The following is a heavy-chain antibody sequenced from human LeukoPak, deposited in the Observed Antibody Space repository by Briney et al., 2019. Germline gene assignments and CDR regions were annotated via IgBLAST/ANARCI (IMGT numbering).Heavy chain of an antibody. J-gene: IGHJ4*02. V-gene: IGHV3-23*01. CDR2: ISGSGGST. CDR1: GFTFSSHA. CDR3: AKDLKGYYGSGSYPH. Sequence: PGGSLRLSCAASGFTFSSHAMSWVRQAPGKGLEWVSAISGSGGSTFYTDSVKGRFTISRDNSKNTLYLQMNSLRAEDTAVYYCAKDLKGYYGSGSYPHWGQGTLVTVSS. D-gene: IGHD3-10*01.